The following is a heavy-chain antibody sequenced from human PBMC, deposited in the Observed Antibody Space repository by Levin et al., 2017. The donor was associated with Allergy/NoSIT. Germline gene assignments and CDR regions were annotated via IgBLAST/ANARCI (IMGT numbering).Heavy chain of an antibody. Sequence: GESLKISCAASGFTFSSYGMHWVRQAPGKGLEWVAVIWYDGSNKYYADSVKGRFTISRDNSKNTLYLQMNSLRAEDTAVYYCARDTLGDCSGGSCYLGAFDIWGQGTMVTVSS. CDR3: ARDTLGDCSGGSCYLGAFDI. V-gene: IGHV3-33*01. CDR2: IWYDGSNK. CDR1: GFTFSSYG. J-gene: IGHJ3*02. D-gene: IGHD2-15*01.